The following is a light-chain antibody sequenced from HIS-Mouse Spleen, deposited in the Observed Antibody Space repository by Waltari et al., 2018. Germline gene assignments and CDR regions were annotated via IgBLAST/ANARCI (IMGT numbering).Light chain of an antibody. V-gene: IGKV1-33*01. Sequence: DIQMTQSPSSLSASVGDRVTITCQASQDISNYLNWYQQKPGKAPKLLIYDASNLEKGVPSRVSGSGSGTDFTFTISSLQPEDIATYYCQQYDNLHRLTFGPGTKVDIK. J-gene: IGKJ3*01. CDR3: QQYDNLHRLT. CDR1: QDISNY. CDR2: DAS.